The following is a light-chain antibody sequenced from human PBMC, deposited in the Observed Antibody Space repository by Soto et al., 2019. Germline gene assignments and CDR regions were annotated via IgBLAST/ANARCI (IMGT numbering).Light chain of an antibody. V-gene: IGKV3-11*01. J-gene: IGKJ1*01. Sequence: EIVLTQSPATLSLPPGERATLSCRASQSVSGYLAWYQQKPGQAPRLLIYDASKRATGIPARFSGSGSGTDFTLAISSLEPEDFAVYYCRQRSNWPITFGQGTKVDIK. CDR1: QSVSGY. CDR3: RQRSNWPIT. CDR2: DAS.